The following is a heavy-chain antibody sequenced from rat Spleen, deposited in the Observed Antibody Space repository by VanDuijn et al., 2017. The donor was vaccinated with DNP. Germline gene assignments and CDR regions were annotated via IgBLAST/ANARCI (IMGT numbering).Heavy chain of an antibody. Sequence: EVQLVESGGGLVQPGRSLKLSCAASGFTFSNYDMAWVRQDPTKGLEWVASISPSGGSTYYRDSVKGRFTVSRDNAKSSLYLQMDSLRSEDTATYYCTRSAAGLAYWGQGTLVTVSS. J-gene: IGHJ3*01. CDR3: TRSAAGLAY. V-gene: IGHV5-25*01. CDR1: GFTFSNYD. D-gene: IGHD1-2*01. CDR2: ISPSGGST.